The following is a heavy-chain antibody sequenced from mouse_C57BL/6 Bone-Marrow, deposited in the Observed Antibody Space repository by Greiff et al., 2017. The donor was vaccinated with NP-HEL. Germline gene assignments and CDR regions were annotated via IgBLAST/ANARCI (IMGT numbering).Heavy chain of an antibody. Sequence: QVQLQQSGPELVKPGASVKISCKASGYAFSSSWMNWVKQRPGKGLEWIGRIYPGGGDTKYNGKFKGKATLTADKSSSTAYMQLSSLTSEDSAVYFCARRFDYYGSGLAWFAYWGQGTLVTVSA. CDR3: ARRFDYYGSGLAWFAY. D-gene: IGHD1-1*01. V-gene: IGHV1-82*01. CDR1: GYAFSSSW. J-gene: IGHJ3*01. CDR2: IYPGGGDT.